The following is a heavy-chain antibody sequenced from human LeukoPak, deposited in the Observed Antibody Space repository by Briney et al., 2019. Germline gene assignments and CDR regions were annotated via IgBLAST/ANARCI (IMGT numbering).Heavy chain of an antibody. D-gene: IGHD1-26*01. V-gene: IGHV3-48*01. J-gene: IGHJ6*03. CDR1: GFTFSSYS. CDR2: ISSSRTII. Sequence: GGSLRLSCAASGFTFSSYSMNWVRQAPGKALEGVSYISSSRTIIYYADSVKGRFTISRDKAKNSLYLQMNSLRAEDTAVYYCARVRDGWELLRGDYMDVWGKGTTVTVSS. CDR3: ARVRDGWELLRGDYMDV.